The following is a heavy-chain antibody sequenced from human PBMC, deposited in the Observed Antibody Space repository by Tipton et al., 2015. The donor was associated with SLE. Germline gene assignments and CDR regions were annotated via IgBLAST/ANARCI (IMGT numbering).Heavy chain of an antibody. CDR3: AGVSRDAFEI. J-gene: IGHJ3*02. CDR2: IYYSGST. CDR1: GGSISSYY. D-gene: IGHD5/OR15-5a*01. Sequence: GLVKPSETLSLTCTVSGGSISSYYWSWIRQPPGKGLEWIGYIYYSGSTNYNPSLKSRLTISVETSKNQFSLKLSSVTAADTAVYYCAGVSRDAFEIWGQGTMVTVSS. V-gene: IGHV4-59*12.